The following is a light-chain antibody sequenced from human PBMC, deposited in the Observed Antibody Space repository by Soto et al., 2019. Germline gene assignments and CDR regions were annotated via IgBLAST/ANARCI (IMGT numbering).Light chain of an antibody. Sequence: IVLTQSPGTLSLSPGERATLSCRASQSVSSSYLAWYQQKPGQAPRLLIYGASSRATGIPDRFSGSGSGTDFTLTISRLEPEDFAVYYCQQYGSSAITFGQGTRLEI. CDR3: QQYGSSAIT. V-gene: IGKV3-20*01. J-gene: IGKJ5*01. CDR2: GAS. CDR1: QSVSSSY.